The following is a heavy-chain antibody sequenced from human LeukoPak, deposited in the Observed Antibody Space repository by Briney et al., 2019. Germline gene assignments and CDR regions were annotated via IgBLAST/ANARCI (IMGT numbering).Heavy chain of an antibody. Sequence: PSETLSLTCTVSGGSISSGSYYWSWIRQPAGKGLEWIGRIYTSGSTNYNPSLKSRVTISVDTSKNQFSLMLSSVTAADTAVYYCARGARYNDYWGQGTLVTVSS. V-gene: IGHV4-61*02. CDR3: ARGARYNDY. CDR1: GGSISSGSYY. D-gene: IGHD3-9*01. J-gene: IGHJ4*02. CDR2: IYTSGST.